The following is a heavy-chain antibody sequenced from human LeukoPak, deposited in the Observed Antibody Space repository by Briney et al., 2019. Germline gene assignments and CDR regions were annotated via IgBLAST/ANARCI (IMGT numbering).Heavy chain of an antibody. CDR1: GGTFSSYA. D-gene: IGHD2-2*01. Sequence: SVKVSCKASGGTFSSYAISWVRQAPGQGLEWMGRIIPILGIANYAQKFQGRVTITADKSTSTAYMELSSLRSEDTAVYYCACHIVVVPAATLCSWFDPWGQGTLVIVSS. CDR2: IIPILGIA. V-gene: IGHV1-69*04. CDR3: ACHIVVVPAATLCSWFDP. J-gene: IGHJ5*02.